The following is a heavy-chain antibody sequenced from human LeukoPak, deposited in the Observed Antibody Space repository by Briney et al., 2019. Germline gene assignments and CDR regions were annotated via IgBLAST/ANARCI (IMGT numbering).Heavy chain of an antibody. CDR2: ISSSGSTI. V-gene: IGHV3-11*01. Sequence: PGGSLRLSCAASGFTFSDYYMIWIRQAPGKGLEWVSYISSSGSTIYYADSVKGRFTISRDNAKNSLYLQMNSLGAEDTAVYYCARRIPGYYYFDYWGQGTLVTVSS. J-gene: IGHJ4*02. CDR1: GFTFSDYY. D-gene: IGHD6-13*01. CDR3: ARRIPGYYYFDY.